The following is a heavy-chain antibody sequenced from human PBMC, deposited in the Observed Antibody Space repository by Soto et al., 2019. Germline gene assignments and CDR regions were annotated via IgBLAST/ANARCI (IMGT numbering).Heavy chain of an antibody. Sequence: QVQLVESGGGVVQPGRSLRLSCAASGFTFSSYGMHWVRQAPGKGLEWVAVIWYDGSNKYYADSVKGRFTISRDNSKNTLYLQMNSLRAEATAVYYCARDLHCISTSCAGAYGMDVWGQGTTVTVSS. J-gene: IGHJ6*02. CDR1: GFTFSSYG. CDR3: ARDLHCISTSCAGAYGMDV. CDR2: IWYDGSNK. V-gene: IGHV3-33*01. D-gene: IGHD2-2*01.